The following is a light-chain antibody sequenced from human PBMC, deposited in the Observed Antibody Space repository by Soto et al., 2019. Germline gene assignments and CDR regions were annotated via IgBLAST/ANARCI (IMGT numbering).Light chain of an antibody. J-gene: IGLJ1*01. V-gene: IGLV2-8*01. Sequence: QSALTQPPSASGSPGQSVTISCTGTSSDVGSYNYVSWYQQHPGKAPKLMIYEVTKRPSGVPDRFSGSKSGNTASLTVSGLQAEDEADYYCSSFAGSNHYVFGPGTKVTVL. CDR3: SSFAGSNHYV. CDR1: SSDVGSYNY. CDR2: EVT.